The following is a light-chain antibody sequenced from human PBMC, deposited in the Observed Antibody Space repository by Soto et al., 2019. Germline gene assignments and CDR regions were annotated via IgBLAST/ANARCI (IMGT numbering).Light chain of an antibody. V-gene: IGLV2-14*01. CDR2: DVA. Sequence: QSALTQPASVSGSPGQSITISCTGTSSDVGHYNYVAWYQQHPGKAPKLMIYDVANRPSGVSNRFSGSKSGNTASLTISGLQAEDEAEYYCSSYTSTRTLVFGGGTKLTVL. CDR3: SSYTSTRTLV. J-gene: IGLJ2*01. CDR1: SSDVGHYNY.